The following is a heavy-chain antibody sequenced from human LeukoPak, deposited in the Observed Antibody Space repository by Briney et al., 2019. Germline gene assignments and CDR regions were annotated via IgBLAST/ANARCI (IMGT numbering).Heavy chain of an antibody. D-gene: IGHD6-13*01. V-gene: IGHV3-21*01. CDR3: ARGGIAAAADY. CDR2: ISSSSSYI. J-gene: IGHJ4*02. Sequence: GGSLRLSCAASGFTFSSYSMNWVRQAPGKGLEWVSSISSSSSYIYYADSVKGRFTISRDNAKNPLYLQMNSLRAEDTAVYYCARGGIAAAADYWGQGTLVTVSS. CDR1: GFTFSSYS.